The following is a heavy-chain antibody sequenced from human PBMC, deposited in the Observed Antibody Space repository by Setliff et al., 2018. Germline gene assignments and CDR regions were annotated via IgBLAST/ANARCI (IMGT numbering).Heavy chain of an antibody. V-gene: IGHV4-39*07. CDR1: GGSISSNNFY. J-gene: IGHJ4*02. Sequence: SETLSLTCTVSGGSISSNNFYWGWIRQPPGKGLEWIGTISYSGSTYYNPSLKSRVTISVDTSKSQFSLKLSSVTAADTALYYCARDSVNLRKWDFWGQGTQVTVSS. D-gene: IGHD1-26*01. CDR2: ISYSGST. CDR3: ARDSVNLRKWDF.